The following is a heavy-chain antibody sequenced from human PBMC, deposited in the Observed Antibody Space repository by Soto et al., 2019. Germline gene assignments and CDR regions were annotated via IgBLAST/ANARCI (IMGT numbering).Heavy chain of an antibody. D-gene: IGHD3-16*01. CDR3: AREASPYAYHAMDV. CDR2: IYYSGGT. J-gene: IGHJ6*02. Sequence: PWETLSLTCTVSGGSVNSGSHYWTWIRQSPGKGLEWIGYIYYSGGTNYNPSLSGRITISLDKSKNQFSLNLSSVTAADTAVYYCAREASPYAYHAMDVWGHGCTVTGSS. CDR1: GGSVNSGSHY. V-gene: IGHV4-61*01.